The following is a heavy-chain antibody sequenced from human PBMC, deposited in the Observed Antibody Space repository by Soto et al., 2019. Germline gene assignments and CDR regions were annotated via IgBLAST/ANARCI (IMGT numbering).Heavy chain of an antibody. Sequence: EVHLVESGGAVVQPGGSLRLSCAASGVTFSIYSMNWVRQAPGKWLEWVSYLSSSSGTIHYAESGKGRFTISRDNAKNLLVQQMSSLRDEDTAVYYCAREPMTAVGATGLFAYWGQGTMVTVSS. CDR3: AREPMTAVGATGLFAY. V-gene: IGHV3-48*02. J-gene: IGHJ4*02. CDR2: LSSSSGTI. D-gene: IGHD1-26*01. CDR1: GVTFSIYS.